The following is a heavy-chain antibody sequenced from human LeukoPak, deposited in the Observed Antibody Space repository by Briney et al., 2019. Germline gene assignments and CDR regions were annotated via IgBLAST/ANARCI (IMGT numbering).Heavy chain of an antibody. CDR2: ISGSGGST. Sequence: PGGSLRLSCAASGFTFSSYAMSWVRQAPGKGLEWVSAISGSGGSTYYADSVKGRFTISRDNSKDTLYLQMNSLRAEDTAVYYCAKIRTTGVIFNPFDPWGQGTLVTVSS. CDR1: GFTFSSYA. D-gene: IGHD3-16*02. V-gene: IGHV3-23*01. J-gene: IGHJ5*02. CDR3: AKIRTTGVIFNPFDP.